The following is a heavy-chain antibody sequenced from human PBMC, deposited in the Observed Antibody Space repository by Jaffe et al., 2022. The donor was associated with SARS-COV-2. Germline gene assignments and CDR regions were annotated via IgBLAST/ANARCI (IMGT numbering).Heavy chain of an antibody. CDR3: ARGRRGVRLDY. CDR2: INHSGST. J-gene: IGHJ4*02. V-gene: IGHV4-34*01. D-gene: IGHD3-10*01. Sequence: QVQLQQWGAGLLKPSETLSLTCAVYGGSFSGYYWSWIRQPPGKGLEWIGEINHSGSTNYNPSLKSRVTISVDTSKNQFSLKLSSVTAADTAVYYCARGRRGVRLDYWGQGTLVTVSS. CDR1: GGSFSGYY.